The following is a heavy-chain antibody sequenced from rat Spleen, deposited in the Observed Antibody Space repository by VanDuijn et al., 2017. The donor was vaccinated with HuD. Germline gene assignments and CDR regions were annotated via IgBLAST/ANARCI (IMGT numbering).Heavy chain of an antibody. Sequence: EVQLVESDGGLVQPGRSLKLSCAASGFTFSDYYMAWVRQAPTKGLEWVASISYDNFSTYYRDSVKGRFTISRDNAKNTLYLQMDSLRSEDTATYYCVRLLGAPDWYFDFWGPGAMVTVSS. D-gene: IGHD5-1*01. CDR1: GFTFSDYY. CDR3: VRLLGAPDWYFDF. CDR2: ISYDNFST. J-gene: IGHJ1*01. V-gene: IGHV5-29*01.